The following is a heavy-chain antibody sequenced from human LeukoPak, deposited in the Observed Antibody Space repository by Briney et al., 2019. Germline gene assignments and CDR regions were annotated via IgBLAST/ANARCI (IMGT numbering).Heavy chain of an antibody. CDR3: ATDYRVVAATFDAFDI. J-gene: IGHJ3*02. V-gene: IGHV1-24*01. D-gene: IGHD2-15*01. Sequence: GASVKVSCKVSGYTLTELSMHWVRQAPGKGLEWRGGFDPEDGETIYAQKFQGRVTMTEDTSTDTAYMELSSLRYEDTAVYYCATDYRVVAATFDAFDIWGQGTMVTVSS. CDR2: FDPEDGET. CDR1: GYTLTELS.